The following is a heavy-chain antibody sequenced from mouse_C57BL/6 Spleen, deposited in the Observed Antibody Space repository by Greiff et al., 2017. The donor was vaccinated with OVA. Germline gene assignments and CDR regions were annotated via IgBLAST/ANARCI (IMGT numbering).Heavy chain of an antibody. Sequence: QVQLQQPGTELVKPGASVKLSCKASGYTFTSYWMHWLKQRPAQGLEWIGNINPSNGGTNYNEKFKSKATLTVDKSSSTAYMQLSSLTAKDSAVYDCADLTGTFRDYWGQGTTLTVSS. CDR3: ADLTGTFRDY. CDR1: GYTFTSYW. D-gene: IGHD4-1*01. J-gene: IGHJ2*01. CDR2: INPSNGGT. V-gene: IGHV1-53*01.